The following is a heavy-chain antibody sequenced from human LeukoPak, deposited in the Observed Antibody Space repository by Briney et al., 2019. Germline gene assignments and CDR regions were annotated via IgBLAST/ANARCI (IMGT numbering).Heavy chain of an antibody. CDR3: ARDGISMVRGVILFDY. Sequence: GGPLRLSCAASGFTLSSYSMNWVRQAPGKGLEWVSYISSSSSTIYYADSVKGRFTISRDNAKNSLYLQMNSLRDEDTAVYYCARDGISMVRGVILFDYWGQGTLVTVSS. CDR2: ISSSSSTI. D-gene: IGHD3-10*01. J-gene: IGHJ4*02. V-gene: IGHV3-48*02. CDR1: GFTLSSYS.